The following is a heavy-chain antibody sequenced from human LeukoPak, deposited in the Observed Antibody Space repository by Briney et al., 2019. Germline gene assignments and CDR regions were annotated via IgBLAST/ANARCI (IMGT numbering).Heavy chain of an antibody. CDR1: GFTFSSYS. J-gene: IGHJ4*02. Sequence: GGSLRLSCAASGFTFSSYSMNWVRQAPGKGLEWFSYISSGSTTIYYADSVKGRFTISRDNAKNSLYLQMNSLRAEDTAVYYCAREYRSGSYTDYWGQGTLVTVSS. D-gene: IGHD1-26*01. CDR2: ISSGSTTI. CDR3: AREYRSGSYTDY. V-gene: IGHV3-48*04.